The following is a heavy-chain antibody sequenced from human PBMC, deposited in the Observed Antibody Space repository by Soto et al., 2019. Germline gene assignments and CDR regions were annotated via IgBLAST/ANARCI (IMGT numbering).Heavy chain of an antibody. Sequence: PSETLSLTCTVSGGSISSYYWSWIRQPPGKGPEWIGYIYYSGSTNHNPSLKSRVTISVDTSKNQFSLKLSSVTAADTAVYYCARVEEYGAYFDYWGQGTLVTVSS. CDR2: IYYSGST. J-gene: IGHJ4*02. D-gene: IGHD4-17*01. V-gene: IGHV4-59*12. CDR3: ARVEEYGAYFDY. CDR1: GGSISSYY.